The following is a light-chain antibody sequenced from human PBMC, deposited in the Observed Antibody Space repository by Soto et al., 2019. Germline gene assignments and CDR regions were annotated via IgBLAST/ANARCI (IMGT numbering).Light chain of an antibody. CDR1: QSISTY. V-gene: IGKV1-39*01. CDR2: GVS. J-gene: IGKJ1*01. CDR3: QQSFSTPWT. Sequence: DIQMTQSPSTLSASVGDRFTITCRASQSISTYLAWYQQKPGKAPNLLIYGVSTLQSGVPSRFSGSGSGTDFTLTISSLRPEDFGTYYCQQSFSTPWTFGQGTK.